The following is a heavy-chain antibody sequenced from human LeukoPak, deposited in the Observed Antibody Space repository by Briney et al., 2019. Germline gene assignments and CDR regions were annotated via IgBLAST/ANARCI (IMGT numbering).Heavy chain of an antibody. CDR3: AKRSGPGSYFDY. V-gene: IGHV3-23*01. CDR2: FADKAI. D-gene: IGHD3-10*01. J-gene: IGHJ4*02. Sequence: PGGSLRLSCAASGFTFINFGMSWVRQAPGKGLEWVSGFADKAIYYADSVEGRFIISRDNYKNTLSLQMNSLRAEDTAVYYCAKRSGPGSYFDYWGQGILVTVSS. CDR1: GFTFINFG.